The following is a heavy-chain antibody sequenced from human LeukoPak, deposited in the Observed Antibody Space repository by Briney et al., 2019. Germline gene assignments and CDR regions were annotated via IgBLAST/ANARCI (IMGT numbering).Heavy chain of an antibody. Sequence: SETLSLTCTVSGGSISGYYWNWIRQPPGMGLEWIGNTYYSGSTNYNPSLKSRVTISVDTSKNQISLNLSSVTAADTAVYYCARWGSSWYRNWFDPWGQGTLVTVSS. CDR1: GGSISGYY. J-gene: IGHJ5*02. V-gene: IGHV4-59*01. CDR3: ARWGSSWYRNWFDP. CDR2: TYYSGST. D-gene: IGHD6-13*01.